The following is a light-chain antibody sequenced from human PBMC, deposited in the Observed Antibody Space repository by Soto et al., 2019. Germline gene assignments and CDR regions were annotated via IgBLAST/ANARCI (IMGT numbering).Light chain of an antibody. CDR2: GAS. V-gene: IGKV3-15*01. Sequence: VMTQSPATLSVSPGERAALSCRASQSVSSNFAWYQQKPGQAPRLLIYGASTRATGIPARFSGSGSGTEFTLTISSLQSEDFAVYYCQQYNKWLYTFGQGTKLEIK. CDR3: QQYNKWLYT. J-gene: IGKJ2*01. CDR1: QSVSSN.